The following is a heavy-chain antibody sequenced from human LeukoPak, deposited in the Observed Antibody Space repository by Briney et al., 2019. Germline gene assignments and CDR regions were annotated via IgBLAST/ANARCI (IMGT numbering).Heavy chain of an antibody. CDR2: ISSSSYI. J-gene: IGHJ6*02. CDR1: GFTFSSYS. Sequence: GGSLRLSCAASGFTFSSYSMNWVRQAPGKGLEWVSSISSSSYIYSADSVKGRFTISRDNSKNTLYLQMNSLRAEDTAVYYCARADSSVYYYYGMDVWGQGTTVTVSS. V-gene: IGHV3-21*04. CDR3: ARADSSVYYYYGMDV. D-gene: IGHD3-22*01.